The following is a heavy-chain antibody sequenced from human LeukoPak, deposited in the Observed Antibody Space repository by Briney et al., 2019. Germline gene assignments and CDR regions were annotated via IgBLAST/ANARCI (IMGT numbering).Heavy chain of an antibody. CDR1: GGSISSYY. J-gene: IGHJ4*02. Sequence: SETLSLTCTVSGGSISSYYWSWIRQPPGEGLEWIGYIYYSGSTNYNPSLKSRVTISVDTSKNQFSLKLSSVTAADTAVYYCARGGYSYGYELDYWGQGTLVTVSS. CDR3: ARGGYSYGYELDY. CDR2: IYYSGST. V-gene: IGHV4-59*01. D-gene: IGHD5-18*01.